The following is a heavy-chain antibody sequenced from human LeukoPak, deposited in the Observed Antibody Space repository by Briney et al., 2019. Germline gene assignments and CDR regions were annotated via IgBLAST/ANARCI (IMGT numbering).Heavy chain of an antibody. Sequence: PGGSLRLSCAASGFTFSSYAMSWVRQAPGKGLEWVSAISGSGGSTYYADSVKGRFTISRDNSKNTLYLQMNSLRAEDTAVYYCARIYDYVWGSYRYSHSWFDPWGQGTLVTVSS. CDR2: ISGSGGST. V-gene: IGHV3-23*01. D-gene: IGHD3-16*02. J-gene: IGHJ5*02. CDR1: GFTFSSYA. CDR3: ARIYDYVWGSYRYSHSWFDP.